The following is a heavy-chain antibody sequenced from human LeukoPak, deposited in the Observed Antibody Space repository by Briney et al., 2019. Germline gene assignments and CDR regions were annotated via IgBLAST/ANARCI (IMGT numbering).Heavy chain of an antibody. CDR2: ISAYNGNT. CDR1: GYTFTSYG. Sequence: ASVKVSCKASGYTFTSYGISWVRQAPGQGLEWMGWISAYNGNTNYAQKLQGRVTMTTDTSTNTAYMELRSLRSDDTAVYYCARDRGYYGSGSLVDYWGQGTLVTVSS. V-gene: IGHV1-18*01. D-gene: IGHD3-10*01. J-gene: IGHJ4*02. CDR3: ARDRGYYGSGSLVDY.